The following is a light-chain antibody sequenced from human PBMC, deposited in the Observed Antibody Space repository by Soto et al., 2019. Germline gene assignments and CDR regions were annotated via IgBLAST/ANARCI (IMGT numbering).Light chain of an antibody. CDR1: SSDVGTYKY. CDR2: DVS. J-gene: IGLJ2*01. Sequence: QSALTQPAAVSGSPGQSITISCTGTSSDVGTYKYVSWYQQHADKAPKRLIYDVSNRSSGLSDRFSGSKSGNTASLTIIGLRAEYDADYYCSSYASTSIPYVVFGGGTKLTVL. CDR3: SSYASTSIPYVV. V-gene: IGLV2-14*03.